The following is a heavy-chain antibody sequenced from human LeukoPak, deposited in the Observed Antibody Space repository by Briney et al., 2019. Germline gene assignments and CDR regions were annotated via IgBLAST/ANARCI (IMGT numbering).Heavy chain of an antibody. Sequence: GRSLRLSCAASGFTFNRYAIHWVRQAPGKGLEWVTVISSDGNDQHYADSVKGRFTISRDNSKNTVFLQMNSLRAEDTAVYYCAKSAEMATIDGGYWGQGTLVTVSS. D-gene: IGHD5-24*01. V-gene: IGHV3-30-3*02. CDR3: AKSAEMATIDGGY. CDR2: ISSDGNDQ. J-gene: IGHJ4*02. CDR1: GFTFNRYA.